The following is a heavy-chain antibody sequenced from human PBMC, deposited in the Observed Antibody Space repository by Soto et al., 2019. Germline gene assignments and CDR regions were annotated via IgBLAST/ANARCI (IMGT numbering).Heavy chain of an antibody. Sequence: ASVKVSCKASGYTFTSYGISWVRQAPGQGLEWMGWISAYNGNTNYAQKLQGRVTMTTDTSTSTAYMELRSLRSDDTAVYYCARAPALPYSCSSTSCYTQTPGARIAVAGTEFDYWGQGTLVTVSS. CDR3: ARAPALPYSCSSTSCYTQTPGARIAVAGTEFDY. CDR2: ISAYNGNT. D-gene: IGHD2-2*02. J-gene: IGHJ4*02. CDR1: GYTFTSYG. V-gene: IGHV1-18*01.